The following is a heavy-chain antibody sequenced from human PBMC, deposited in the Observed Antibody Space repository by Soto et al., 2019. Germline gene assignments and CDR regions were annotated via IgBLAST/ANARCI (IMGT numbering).Heavy chain of an antibody. CDR1: GGSISSGGYY. V-gene: IGHV4-31*03. J-gene: IGHJ4*02. CDR3: ARMGRFCRSNGCFGNYFDY. D-gene: IGHD2-2*01. CDR2: IYYSGST. Sequence: SETLSLTCTVSGGSISSGGYYWSWIRRHPGKGLEYIGYIYYSGSTYYNPSLQSRITISVDTSKNEFSLKLGSVTAADTAVYYCARMGRFCRSNGCFGNYFDYWGQGALVTVSS.